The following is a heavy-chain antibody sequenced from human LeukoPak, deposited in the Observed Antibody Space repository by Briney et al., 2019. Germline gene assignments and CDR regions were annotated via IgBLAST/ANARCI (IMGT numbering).Heavy chain of an antibody. D-gene: IGHD3-22*01. J-gene: IGHJ4*02. CDR3: AMIKEG. CDR1: VFTFSNNW. Sequence: GGSLRLSCAASVFTFSNNWMHWVRQAPGKGLVWVSRINSDGMTTTYAGSVKGRFPISRDNAKNPLYLQMNSLRAEDTAVYYCAMIKEGWGQGTLVTVSS. CDR2: INSDGMTT. V-gene: IGHV3-74*01.